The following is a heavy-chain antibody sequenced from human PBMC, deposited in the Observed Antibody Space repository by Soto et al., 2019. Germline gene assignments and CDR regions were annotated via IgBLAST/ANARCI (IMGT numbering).Heavy chain of an antibody. CDR2: VIPIFVTA. D-gene: IGHD3-16*01. CDR3: AAGIILILVITPDTSDI. V-gene: IGHV1-69*12. Sequence: QVQLVQSGAEMKKPGSSVKVSCKASGGTFKNYAISWVRQAPGQGLEWMGGVIPIFVTANYAQKFQGRVTMTADESTSTAYMELRSLRSEDTAVYYCAAGIILILVITPDTSDIWGQRTLVTVSS. J-gene: IGHJ3*02. CDR1: GGTFKNYA.